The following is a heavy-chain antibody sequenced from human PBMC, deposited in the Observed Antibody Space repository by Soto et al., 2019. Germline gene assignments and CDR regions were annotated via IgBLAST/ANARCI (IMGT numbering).Heavy chain of an antibody. D-gene: IGHD2-15*01. J-gene: IGHJ4*02. V-gene: IGHV3-23*01. CDR1: RFTFNSYA. CDR2: ISGSGDNT. Sequence: EVQLLESGGGLVQPGGSLRLSCAASRFTFNSYAMSWVRQAPGKGLEWVSGISGSGDNTYYADSVKGRFTISRDNSKNMLYLQMNSLRAEDTAVYYCAAATGIVVVADTLDYWGQGTLVTVSS. CDR3: AAATGIVVVADTLDY.